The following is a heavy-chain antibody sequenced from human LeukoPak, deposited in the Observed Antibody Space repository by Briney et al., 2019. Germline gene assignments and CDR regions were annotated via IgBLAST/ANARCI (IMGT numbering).Heavy chain of an antibody. J-gene: IGHJ4*02. CDR2: IYSGGNT. V-gene: IGHV3-53*01. Sequence: GGSLRLSCAASGFTVSSNYMSWVRQAPGKGLEWVSVIYSGGNTYYADSVKGRFTISRDNSKNTLYLQMNSLRAEGTAVYYCASLPYSAPFSFDYWGQGTLVTVSS. D-gene: IGHD2-15*01. CDR3: ASLPYSAPFSFDY. CDR1: GFTVSSNY.